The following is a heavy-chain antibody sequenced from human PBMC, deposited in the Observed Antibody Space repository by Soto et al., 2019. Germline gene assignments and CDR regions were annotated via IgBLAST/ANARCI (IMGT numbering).Heavy chain of an antibody. CDR1: GYTFTSYG. D-gene: IGHD6-13*01. CDR2: ISAYNGNT. V-gene: IGHV1-18*01. J-gene: IGHJ6*02. Sequence: ASVKVSCKASGYTFTSYGISWVRQAPGQGLEWMGWISAYNGNTNYAQKLQGRVTMTTDTSTSTAYMELRSLRSDDTAVHYCARDFLEVHSSSWPAYYYYGMDVWGQGTTVPASS. CDR3: ARDFLEVHSSSWPAYYYYGMDV.